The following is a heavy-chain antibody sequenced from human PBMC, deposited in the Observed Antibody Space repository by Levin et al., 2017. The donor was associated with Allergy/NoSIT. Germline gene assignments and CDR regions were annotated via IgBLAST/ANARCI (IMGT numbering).Heavy chain of an antibody. CDR2: SYYTGRS. D-gene: IGHD2-15*01. CDR1: GGSIIGYY. CDR3: AGRATTVAGFYF. J-gene: IGHJ4*02. Sequence: SETLSLTCTVSGGSIIGYYWNWIRQTPGKGLEWLGYSYYTGRSSYNPSLKSRATISLDTSKGQFSLKLTSVSAADTAVYFCAGRATTVAGFYFWGPGTLVTVSS. V-gene: IGHV4-59*01.